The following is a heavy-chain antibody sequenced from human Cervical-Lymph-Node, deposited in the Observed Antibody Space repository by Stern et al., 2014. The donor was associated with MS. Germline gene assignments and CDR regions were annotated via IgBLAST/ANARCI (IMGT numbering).Heavy chain of an antibody. CDR2: IYPGNSDT. CDR1: GYPFSTYW. Sequence: EVQLVESGAEVKKPGESLKISCKGSGYPFSTYWIAWVRQMPGKGLEWMGIIYPGNSDTRYSSSFEGQVTCAVDKSISTAYLQWSSLTASDTAIYYCARQDYYGSGSYYHWFDPWGQGTLVTVSS. J-gene: IGHJ5*02. D-gene: IGHD3-10*01. V-gene: IGHV5-51*01. CDR3: ARQDYYGSGSYYHWFDP.